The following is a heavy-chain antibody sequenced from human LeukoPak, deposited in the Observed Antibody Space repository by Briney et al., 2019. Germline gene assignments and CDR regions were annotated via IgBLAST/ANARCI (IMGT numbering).Heavy chain of an antibody. CDR1: GDSVSSNSVA. CDR2: TYYKSKWYN. J-gene: IGHJ4*02. CDR3: ARERRGGYNFDY. V-gene: IGHV6-1*01. Sequence: SQTLSLTCAISGDSVSSNSVAWNWIRQSPSRGLEWLGRTYYKSKWYNGYAVSVKSRITINPDTSKNQFALQLNSVTPEDTAVYYCARERRGGYNFDYWGQGTLVTVSS. D-gene: IGHD5-24*01.